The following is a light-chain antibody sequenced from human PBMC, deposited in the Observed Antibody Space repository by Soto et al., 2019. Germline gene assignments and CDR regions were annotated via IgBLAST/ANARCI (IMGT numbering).Light chain of an antibody. J-gene: IGKJ1*01. CDR3: QQYGNSRWT. CDR1: QSLRSS. CDR2: DAS. Sequence: ETMMTQSPDTLSVSLGESATLSCRASQSLRSSLAWYQQKPGQAPRLLIYDASTRATGIPARFSGSGSGTDFTLTITRLEPEDFALYYCQQYGNSRWTFGQGTKVDIK. V-gene: IGKV3-15*01.